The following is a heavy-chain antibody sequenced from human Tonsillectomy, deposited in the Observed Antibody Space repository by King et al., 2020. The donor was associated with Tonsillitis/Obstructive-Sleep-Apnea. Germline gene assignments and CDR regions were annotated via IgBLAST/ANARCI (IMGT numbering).Heavy chain of an antibody. J-gene: IGHJ4*02. CDR1: GYTLTELS. D-gene: IGHD6-13*01. V-gene: IGHV1-24*01. CDR3: ATAPIAAATSIFDY. Sequence: QLVQSGAEVRKPGASVKVSCKVSGYTLTELSMHWVRQTPGKGLEWMGNFDPEDGETIYAQRFQGRVTMTEDTSTDTAYMELSSLRSEETAVYYCATAPIAAATSIFDYWGQGTLVTVSS. CDR2: FDPEDGET.